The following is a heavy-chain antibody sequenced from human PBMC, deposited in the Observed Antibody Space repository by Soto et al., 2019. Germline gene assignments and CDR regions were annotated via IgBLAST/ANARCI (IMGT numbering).Heavy chain of an antibody. D-gene: IGHD5-18*01. V-gene: IGHV3-64D*06. CDR3: SSGYSSGLDV. CDR2: ISSNGGNT. Sequence: HPGGSLRLSCSASGFTFSSYAMHWVRQAPGKGLEYVSAISSNGGNTYYADSVKGRFIISRDNSKNTLYLQMSSLRAEDTAVYYCSSGYSSGLDVWGQGTTVTVSS. J-gene: IGHJ6*02. CDR1: GFTFSSYA.